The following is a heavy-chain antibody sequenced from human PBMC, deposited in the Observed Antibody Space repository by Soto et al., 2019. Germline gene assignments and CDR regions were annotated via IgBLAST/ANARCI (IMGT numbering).Heavy chain of an antibody. J-gene: IGHJ3*02. Sequence: PGGSLRLSCAASGFTFSSYGMHWVRQAPGKGLEWVAVISYDGSNKYYADSVKGRFTISRDNSKNTLYLQMNSLRAEDTAVYYCAKGRFGQPWELLSPHGFDIWGQGTMVTVSS. CDR2: ISYDGSNK. D-gene: IGHD1-26*01. CDR3: AKGRFGQPWELLSPHGFDI. V-gene: IGHV3-30*18. CDR1: GFTFSSYG.